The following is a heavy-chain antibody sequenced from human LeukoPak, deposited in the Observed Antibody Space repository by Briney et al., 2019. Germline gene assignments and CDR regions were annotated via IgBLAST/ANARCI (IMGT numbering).Heavy chain of an antibody. CDR1: GFTFSNAW. CDR2: IKSKTDGGTT. V-gene: IGHV3-15*01. D-gene: IGHD2-15*01. J-gene: IGHJ4*02. CDR3: TTDPRYVYDCSGGSCYPRVEFADY. Sequence: GGSLRLSCAASGFTFSNAWMSWVRQAPGRGLEWVGRIKSKTDGGTTDYAAPVKGRFTISRDDSKNTLYLQMNSLKTEDTAVYYCTTDPRYVYDCSGGSCYPRVEFADYWGQGTLVTVSS.